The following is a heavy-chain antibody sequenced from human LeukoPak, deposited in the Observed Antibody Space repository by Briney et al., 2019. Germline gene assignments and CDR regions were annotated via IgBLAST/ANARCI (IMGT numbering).Heavy chain of an antibody. CDR2: IYYSGST. CDR1: GGSISGYY. V-gene: IGHV4-59*08. Sequence: SETLSLTCTVSGGSISGYYWTWIRQPPGKGLEWIGYIYYSGSTYYNPSLKSRLTISVDTSKNQFSLKLSSVTAADTAVYYCARATGRGIVVLPGASWYWFDPWGQGTLVTVSS. CDR3: ARATGRGIVVLPGASWYWFDP. J-gene: IGHJ5*02. D-gene: IGHD2-2*01.